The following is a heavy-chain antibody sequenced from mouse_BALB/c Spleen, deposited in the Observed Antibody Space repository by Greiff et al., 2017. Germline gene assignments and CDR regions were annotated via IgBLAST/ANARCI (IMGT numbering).Heavy chain of an antibody. Sequence: EVMLVESGGGLVQPGGSRKLSCAASGFTFSSFGMHWVRQAPEKGLEWVAYISSGSSTIYYADTVKGRFTISRDNPKNTLFLQMTSLRSEDTAMYYCARSDYGYDEEAYFDYWGQGTTLTVSS. J-gene: IGHJ2*01. CDR1: GFTFSSFG. CDR3: ARSDYGYDEEAYFDY. D-gene: IGHD2-2*01. V-gene: IGHV5-17*02. CDR2: ISSGSSTI.